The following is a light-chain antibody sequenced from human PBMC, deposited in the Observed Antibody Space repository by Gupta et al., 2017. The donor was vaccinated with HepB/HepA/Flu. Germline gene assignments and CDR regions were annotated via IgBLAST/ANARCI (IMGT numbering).Light chain of an antibody. CDR3: SSYTTNSTFGV. Sequence: QSPLTQPPSVSGSPGQSVTISCTATSSDVSNYNRVSWCQQPPGTAPKLMIYEVTNRPSGVPDRFSGSKSGNTASLTISGLQAEEETDYYCSSYTTNSTFGVFGGGTKLTVL. J-gene: IGLJ3*02. CDR2: EVT. CDR1: SSDVSNYNR. V-gene: IGLV2-18*02.